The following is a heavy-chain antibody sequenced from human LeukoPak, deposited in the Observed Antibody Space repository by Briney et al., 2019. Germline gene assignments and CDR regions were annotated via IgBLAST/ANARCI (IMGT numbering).Heavy chain of an antibody. CDR3: ARGLIPYSSGWYYFDY. CDR1: GYTFTSYY. CDR2: INPSGGST. Sequence: ASVKVSCKASGYTFTSYYMHWVRQAPGQGLEWVGIINPSGGSTSYAQKFQGRVTMTRDTSTSTVYIELSSLRSEDTAVYYCARGLIPYSSGWYYFDYWGQGTLVTVSS. V-gene: IGHV1-46*01. D-gene: IGHD6-19*01. J-gene: IGHJ4*02.